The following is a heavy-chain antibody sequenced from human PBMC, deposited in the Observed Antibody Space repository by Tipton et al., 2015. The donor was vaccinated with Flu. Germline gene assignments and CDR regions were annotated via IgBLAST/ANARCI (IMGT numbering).Heavy chain of an antibody. D-gene: IGHD7-27*01. CDR3: ASLTGDDY. CDR2: ISSTGNTI. CDR1: GFTFSSYE. J-gene: IGHJ4*02. V-gene: IGHV3-48*03. Sequence: SLRLSCATSGFTFSSYEMNWVRLAPGKGLEWVSYISSTGNTISYADSVKGRFTISRDNAKKSLYLQMSSLRAEDTAVYYSASLTGDDYWGQGDLVTVSS.